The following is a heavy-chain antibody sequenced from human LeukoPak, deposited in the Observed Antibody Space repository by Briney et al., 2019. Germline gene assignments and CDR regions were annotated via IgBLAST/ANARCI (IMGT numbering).Heavy chain of an antibody. D-gene: IGHD3-10*01. CDR1: GFTFSSYA. J-gene: IGHJ4*02. CDR2: ISGSGGST. Sequence: PGGSLRLSCAASGFTFSSYAMSWVRQAPGKGLEWVSAISGSGGSTYYADSVKGRFTISRDNSKNTLYLQMNSLRAEDTAVYYCARRSRSGSYYNQLDYFDYWGQGTLVTVSS. CDR3: ARRSRSGSYYNQLDYFDY. V-gene: IGHV3-23*01.